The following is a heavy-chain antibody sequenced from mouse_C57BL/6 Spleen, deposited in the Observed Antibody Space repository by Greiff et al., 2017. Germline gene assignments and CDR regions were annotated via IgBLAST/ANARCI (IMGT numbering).Heavy chain of an antibody. CDR1: GYSFTDYN. V-gene: IGHV1-39*01. J-gene: IGHJ2*01. D-gene: IGHD2-4*01. Sequence: VQLKESGPELVKPCASVTISCKASGYSFTDYNMNWVKQSNGKSLEWIGVINPNYGTTSYNQKFKGKATLTVDQSSSTAYMQLNSLTSEDSAVYYCVYDYDGFDYWGQGTTLTVSS. CDR2: INPNYGTT. CDR3: VYDYDGFDY.